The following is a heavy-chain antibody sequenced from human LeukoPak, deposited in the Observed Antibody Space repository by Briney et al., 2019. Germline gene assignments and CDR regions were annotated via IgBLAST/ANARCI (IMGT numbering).Heavy chain of an antibody. CDR1: GFTFSSYA. J-gene: IGHJ4*02. D-gene: IGHD6-19*01. CDR3: AKVYSSGWYQAFDY. Sequence: GGSLRLSCAASGFTFSSYAMSWARQAPGKGLEWVSAISGSGGSTYYADSVKGRFTISRDNSKNTLYLQMNSLRAEDTAVYYCAKVYSSGWYQAFDYWGQGTLVTVSS. CDR2: ISGSGGST. V-gene: IGHV3-23*01.